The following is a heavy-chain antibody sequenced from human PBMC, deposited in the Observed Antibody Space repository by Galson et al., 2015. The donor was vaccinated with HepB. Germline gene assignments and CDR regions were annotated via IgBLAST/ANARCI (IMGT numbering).Heavy chain of an antibody. CDR1: GFTFDDYA. D-gene: IGHD3-22*01. CDR3: AKDFTMIVVVTSFDI. V-gene: IGHV3-23*01. J-gene: IGHJ3*02. Sequence: SLRLSCAASGFTFDDYAMSWVRQAPGKGLEWVSAISGSGGSTYYADSVKGRFTISRDNSKNTLYLQMNSLRAEDTAVYYCAKDFTMIVVVTSFDIWGQGTMVTVSS. CDR2: ISGSGGST.